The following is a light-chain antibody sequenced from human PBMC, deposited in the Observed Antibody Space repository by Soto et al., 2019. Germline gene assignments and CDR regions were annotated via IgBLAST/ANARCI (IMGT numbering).Light chain of an antibody. V-gene: IGKV1-5*03. CDR1: QTISSW. Sequence: DIQMTQSPSTLSGSVGDRVTITCRASQTISSWLAWYQQKTGKAPKLLIYKASTLKSGVPSRFSGSGSVTEFTLTISSLQPDDCATYYCQQTRSYPSTFGGGAKVDIK. J-gene: IGKJ4*01. CDR3: QQTRSYPST. CDR2: KAS.